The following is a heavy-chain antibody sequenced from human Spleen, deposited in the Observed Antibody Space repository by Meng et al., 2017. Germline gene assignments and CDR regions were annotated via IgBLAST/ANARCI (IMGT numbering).Heavy chain of an antibody. Sequence: QAQMVQSGGEVKKPGASVKVSCKASGYTFTGYYMHWMRQAPGQGLEWMGRINPNSDGTNYAQKFQGRVTMTRDTSIRTAYLELSRLRSDDTAVYYCARGDYGDYLVYDYWGQGTLVTVSS. D-gene: IGHD4-17*01. CDR3: ARGDYGDYLVYDY. CDR1: GYTFTGYY. V-gene: IGHV1-2*06. CDR2: INPNSDGT. J-gene: IGHJ4*02.